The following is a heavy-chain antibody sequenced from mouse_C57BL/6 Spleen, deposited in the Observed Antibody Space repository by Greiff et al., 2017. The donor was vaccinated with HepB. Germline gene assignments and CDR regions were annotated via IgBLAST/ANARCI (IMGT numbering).Heavy chain of an antibody. CDR1: GYTFTSYW. CDR3: ARYDYDYWYFDV. V-gene: IGHV1-72*01. D-gene: IGHD2-4*01. Sequence: QVQLQQPGAELVKPGASVKLSCKASGYTFTSYWMHWVKQRPGRGLERIGRIDPNSGGTKYNEKFKSKATLTVDKPSSTAYMQLSSLTSEDSAVYYCARYDYDYWYFDVWGTGTTVTVSS. CDR2: IDPNSGGT. J-gene: IGHJ1*03.